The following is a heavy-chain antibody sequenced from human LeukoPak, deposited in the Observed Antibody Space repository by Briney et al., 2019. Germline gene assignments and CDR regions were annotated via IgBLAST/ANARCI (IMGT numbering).Heavy chain of an antibody. D-gene: IGHD2-2*02. CDR2: IYYSGST. V-gene: IGHV4-59*01. J-gene: IGHJ3*02. Sequence: SETLSLTCTVSGGSISSYYWSWIRQPPGKGLEWIGYIYYSGSTNYNPSLKSRVTISVDTSKNQFSLKLSSVTAADTAVYYCARDLGYCSSTSCYTPDAFDIWGQGTMVTISS. CDR3: ARDLGYCSSTSCYTPDAFDI. CDR1: GGSISSYY.